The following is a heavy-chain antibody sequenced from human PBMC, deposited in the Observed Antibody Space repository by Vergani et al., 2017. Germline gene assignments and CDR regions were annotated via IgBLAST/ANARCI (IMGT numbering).Heavy chain of an antibody. Sequence: QVQLVQSGAEVKKPGASVKVSCKVSGYTLTELSMHWVRQAPGKGLEWMGGFDPEDGETIYAQKFQGRVTMTEDTSTDTAYMELSSLRSEDTAVYYCARGRLLRFLEWLSECWFDPWGQGTLVTVSS. D-gene: IGHD3-3*01. CDR1: GYTLTELS. V-gene: IGHV1-24*01. CDR2: FDPEDGET. J-gene: IGHJ5*02. CDR3: ARGRLLRFLEWLSECWFDP.